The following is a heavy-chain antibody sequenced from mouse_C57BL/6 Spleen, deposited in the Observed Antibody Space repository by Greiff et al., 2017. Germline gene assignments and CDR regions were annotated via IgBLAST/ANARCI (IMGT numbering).Heavy chain of an antibody. D-gene: IGHD2-2*01. Sequence: EVKLVESGGGLVKPGGSLKLSCAASGFTFSSYAMPWVRQTPEKRLEWVATISDGGSYTYYPDNVKGRFTISRDNAKNTMYLQMSHLKSEDAAMYYFARDPHGYEGVYYAMDYWGQGTSVTVSS. CDR3: ARDPHGYEGVYYAMDY. J-gene: IGHJ4*01. V-gene: IGHV5-4*01. CDR1: GFTFSSYA. CDR2: ISDGGSYT.